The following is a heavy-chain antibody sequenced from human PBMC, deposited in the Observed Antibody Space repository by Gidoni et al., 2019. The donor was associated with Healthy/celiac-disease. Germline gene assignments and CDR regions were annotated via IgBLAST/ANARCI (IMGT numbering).Heavy chain of an antibody. CDR1: GYTFTSYG. D-gene: IGHD3-22*01. J-gene: IGHJ4*02. CDR2: ISAYNGNT. CDR3: ARETPRSYDSSGYYFGDY. Sequence: QVQLVQSGAEVKKPGASVKVACKASGYTFTSYGISWVRQAPGQGLEWMGWISAYNGNTNYAQKLQGRVTMTTDTSTSTAYMELRSLRSDDTAVYYCARETPRSYDSSGYYFGDYWGQGTLVTVSS. V-gene: IGHV1-18*04.